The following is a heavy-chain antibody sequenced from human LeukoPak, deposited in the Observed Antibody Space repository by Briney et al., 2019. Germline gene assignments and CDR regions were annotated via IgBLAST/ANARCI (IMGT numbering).Heavy chain of an antibody. CDR3: AGGGYCSSASCFAPLFDW. J-gene: IGHJ4*02. D-gene: IGHD2-2*01. CDR1: CPSRRRYY. CDR2: IYDSETT. Sequence: SEARYLTCTLRCPSRRRYYWRWLRQARGRGKEWTGYIYDSETTSYNPSLKSRVAMSLYKSSSQFYLRLRSVTAADTALCFCAGGGYCSSASCFAPLFDWWGRGILVTVSS. V-gene: IGHV4-59*01.